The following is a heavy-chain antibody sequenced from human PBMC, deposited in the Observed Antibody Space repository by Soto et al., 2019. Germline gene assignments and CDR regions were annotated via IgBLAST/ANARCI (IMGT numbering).Heavy chain of an antibody. CDR1: GFTVSSNY. Sequence: GGSLRLSCAASGFTVSSNYMSWVRQAPGKGLEWVSVIYSGGSTYYPDSVKGRFTISRDNSKNTLYLQMNSLRAEDTAVYYCAGTNIVATIGYYYYYHGMDVWGQGTTVTVSS. D-gene: IGHD5-12*01. CDR2: IYSGGST. CDR3: AGTNIVATIGYYYYYHGMDV. J-gene: IGHJ6*02. V-gene: IGHV3-53*01.